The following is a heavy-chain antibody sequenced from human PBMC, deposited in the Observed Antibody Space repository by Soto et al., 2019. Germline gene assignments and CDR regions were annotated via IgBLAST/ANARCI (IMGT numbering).Heavy chain of an antibody. CDR2: IYYSGST. D-gene: IGHD3-22*01. J-gene: IGHJ4*02. CDR1: GGSISSGDYY. V-gene: IGHV4-30-4*01. CDR3: AREGIYYYDSSGYYPDY. Sequence: SETLSLTCTVSGGSISSGDYYWSWIRQPPGKGLEWIGYIYYSGSTYYNPSLKSRVTISVGTSKNQFSLKLSSVTAADTAVYYCAREGIYYYDSSGYYPDYWGQGTLVTVSS.